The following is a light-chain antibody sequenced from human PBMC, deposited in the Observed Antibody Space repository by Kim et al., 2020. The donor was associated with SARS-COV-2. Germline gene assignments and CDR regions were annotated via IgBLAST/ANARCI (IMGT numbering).Light chain of an antibody. CDR1: HDISNH. V-gene: IGKV1-27*01. J-gene: IGKJ1*01. CDR3: QKYDSAPWT. CDR2: AAS. Sequence: AAVGDGVTITCRAGHDISNHLAGYQQKPGKVPKVLISAASSLRPGVPSRCSGSRSGTDFTLIISSLKPEDVATYYCQKYDSAPWTCVQGTKVDIK.